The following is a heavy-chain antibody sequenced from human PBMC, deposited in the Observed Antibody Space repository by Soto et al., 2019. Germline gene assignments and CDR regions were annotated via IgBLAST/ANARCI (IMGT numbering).Heavy chain of an antibody. V-gene: IGHV5-10-1*01. J-gene: IGHJ4*02. CDR2: IDPSDSYT. CDR1: GYSFTSYW. D-gene: IGHD3-3*01. CDR3: ARNDFWSGYIIY. Sequence: PAESLSISCKVYGYSFTSYWIICVRQMPGKGLEWMGRIDPSDSYTNYSPSFQGHVTISADKSISTAYLQWSSLKASDTAMYYCARNDFWSGYIIYWGQGTMVPVSS.